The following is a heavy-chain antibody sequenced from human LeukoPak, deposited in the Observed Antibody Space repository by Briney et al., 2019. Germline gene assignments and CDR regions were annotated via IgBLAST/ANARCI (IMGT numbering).Heavy chain of an antibody. D-gene: IGHD1-14*01. V-gene: IGHV4-38-2*02. J-gene: IGHJ4*02. CDR3: VRGINPADY. CDR2: IFQSGGT. Sequence: SETLSLTCTVSGYSISYGYYWSWVRQSPGKGLEWIASIFQSGGTYYTPSLQSRVTISLDMSKNQFSLKMSSVTAADTAVYYCVRGINPADYWGQGTLVTVSS. CDR1: GYSISYGYY.